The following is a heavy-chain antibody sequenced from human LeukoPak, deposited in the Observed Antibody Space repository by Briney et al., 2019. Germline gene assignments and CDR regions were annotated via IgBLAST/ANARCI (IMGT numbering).Heavy chain of an antibody. CDR1: GGSISSSSYY. CDR3: ARVGSIAARRHGWFDP. J-gene: IGHJ5*02. V-gene: IGHV4-39*07. Sequence: SETLSLTCTVSGGSISSSSYYWGWIRQPPGKGLEWIGSIYYSGSTYYNPSLKSRVTISVDASKNQFSLKPSSVTAADTAVYYCARVGSIAARRHGWFDPWGQGTLVTVSS. D-gene: IGHD6-6*01. CDR2: IYYSGST.